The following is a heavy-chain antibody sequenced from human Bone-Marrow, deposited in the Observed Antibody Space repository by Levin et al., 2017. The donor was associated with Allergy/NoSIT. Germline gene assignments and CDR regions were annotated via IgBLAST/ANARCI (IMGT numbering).Heavy chain of an antibody. Sequence: GASVKVSCKASGYTFISHYMHWVRQAPGQGLEYMGWINANRGNTNYEQRFQGRVTMTRDTSLNTAYMELSGLTSDDTAVYYCARVALTGYYSDYWGQGTLVTVSS. CDR3: ARVALTGYYSDY. CDR1: GYTFISHY. CDR2: INANRGNT. J-gene: IGHJ4*02. V-gene: IGHV1-2*02. D-gene: IGHD3-9*01.